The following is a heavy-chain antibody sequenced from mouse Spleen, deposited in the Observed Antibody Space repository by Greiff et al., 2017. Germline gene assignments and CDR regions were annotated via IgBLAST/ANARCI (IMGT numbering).Heavy chain of an antibody. CDR3: VRLEEVTMDY. D-gene: IGHD2-1*01. CDR2: IRSKSNNYAT. J-gene: IGHJ4*01. CDR1: GFSFNTYA. Sequence: EVKLLESGGGLVQPKGSLKLSCAASGFSFNTYAMNWVRQAPGKGLEWVARIRSKSNNYATYYADSVKDRFTISRDDSESMLYLQMNNLKTEDTAMYYCVRLEEVTMDYWGQGTSVTVSS. V-gene: IGHV10-1*01.